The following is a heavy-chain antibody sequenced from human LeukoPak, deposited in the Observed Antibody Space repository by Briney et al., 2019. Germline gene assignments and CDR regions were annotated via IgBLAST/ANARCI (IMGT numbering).Heavy chain of an antibody. D-gene: IGHD2-2*01. Sequence: GASVKVSCKASGYTFTGYYMHWVRRAPGQGLEWMGWINPNSGGTNYAQKFQGRVTMTRDTSISTAYMELSRLRSDDTAVYYCARDLSLDCSSTSCYDGGLDYWGQGTLVTVSS. CDR3: ARDLSLDCSSTSCYDGGLDY. J-gene: IGHJ4*02. V-gene: IGHV1-2*02. CDR1: GYTFTGYY. CDR2: INPNSGGT.